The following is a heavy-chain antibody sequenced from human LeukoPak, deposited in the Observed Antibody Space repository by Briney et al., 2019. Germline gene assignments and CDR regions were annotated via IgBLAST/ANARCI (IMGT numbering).Heavy chain of an antibody. CDR2: IYYSGST. CDR3: ARGLLDGYTHPAAFDI. J-gene: IGHJ3*02. CDR1: GGSISSYY. D-gene: IGHD5-24*01. V-gene: IGHV4-59*01. Sequence: KPSETLSLTCTVSGGSISSYYWSWIRQPPGKGLEWIGYIYYSGSTNYNPSLKSRVTISIDTSKNQFSLKLSSVTAADTAVYYCARGLLDGYTHPAAFDIWGQGTMVTVSS.